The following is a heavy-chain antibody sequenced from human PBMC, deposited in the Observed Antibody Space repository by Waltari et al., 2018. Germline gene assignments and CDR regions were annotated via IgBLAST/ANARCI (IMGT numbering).Heavy chain of an antibody. CDR2: FYTRGNT. J-gene: IGHJ5*02. CDR3: ARSVTTFGGGGNWFDP. Sequence: QVQLQESGPVLVQPSQTLSLTCIVSGDSVSTGRHSRTSTRPPVGTGLECIGRFYTRGNTDYNTSLKSRVAISLDTSKNHFSLKLNSVTAADTAVYYCARSVTTFGGGGNWFDPWGPGTLVTVSS. CDR1: GDSVSTGRHS. D-gene: IGHD4-17*01. V-gene: IGHV4-61*02.